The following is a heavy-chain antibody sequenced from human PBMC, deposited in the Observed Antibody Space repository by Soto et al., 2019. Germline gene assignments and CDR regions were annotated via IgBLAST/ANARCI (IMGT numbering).Heavy chain of an antibody. CDR3: ARGLSSQRVVTPPFFDY. V-gene: IGHV6-1*01. D-gene: IGHD2-21*02. CDR2: AYFRSKWFN. CDR1: GDSVSSDSAT. J-gene: IGHJ4*02. Sequence: SQTLSLTCAISGDSVSSDSATWNWLRQSPSRGLEWLGRAYFRSKWFNNYAVSVESRITINPDTSKNQFSLQLNSVTPEDTAVFFCARGLSSQRVVTPPFFDYGGVGTLVTVPS.